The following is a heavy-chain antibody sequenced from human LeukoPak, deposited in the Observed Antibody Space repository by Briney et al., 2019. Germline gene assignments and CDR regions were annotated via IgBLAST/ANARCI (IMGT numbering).Heavy chain of an antibody. CDR3: ATGGSGSYYNVLPNLYYYYYMDV. CDR1: GGSISSYY. Sequence: PSETLSLTCTVSGGSISSYYWSWIRQPPGKGLEWIGYIYYSGSTNYNPSLKSRVTISVDTSKNQFSLKLSSVTAADTAVYYCATGGSGSYYNVLPNLYYYYYMDVWGKGTTVTISS. D-gene: IGHD3-10*01. CDR2: IYYSGST. V-gene: IGHV4-59*01. J-gene: IGHJ6*03.